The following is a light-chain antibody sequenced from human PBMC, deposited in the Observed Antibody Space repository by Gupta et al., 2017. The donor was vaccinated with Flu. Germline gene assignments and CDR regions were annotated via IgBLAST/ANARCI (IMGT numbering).Light chain of an antibody. V-gene: IGLV3-21*02. CDR1: NIGSKS. Sequence: GQTARITCGGNNIGSKSVHWYQQKAGQAPVVVVYDDSDRPSGIPERFSGSNSGNTATLTISRVEAGDEADYYCQVWDSSSDRCVFGGGTKMTVL. J-gene: IGLJ3*02. CDR3: QVWDSSSDRCV. CDR2: DDS.